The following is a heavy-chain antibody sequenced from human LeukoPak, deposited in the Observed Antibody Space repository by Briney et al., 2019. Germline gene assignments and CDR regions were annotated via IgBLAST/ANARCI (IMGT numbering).Heavy chain of an antibody. CDR3: ASSLPPLGGDCYYD. D-gene: IGHD2-21*02. J-gene: IGHJ4*02. CDR2: IYTSGST. Sequence: SETLSLTCTVSGGSISSYYCSWIRQPAGKGLEWIGRIYTSGSTNYNPSLKSRVTMSVDTSKNQFSLKLSSVTAADTAVYYCASSLPPLGGDCYYDWGQGTLVTVSS. CDR1: GGSISSYY. V-gene: IGHV4-4*07.